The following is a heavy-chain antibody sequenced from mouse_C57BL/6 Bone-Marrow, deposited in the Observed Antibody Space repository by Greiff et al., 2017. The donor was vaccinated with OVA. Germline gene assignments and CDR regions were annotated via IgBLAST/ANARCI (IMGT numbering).Heavy chain of an antibody. CDR1: GYTFTDYY. CDR3: ARSITAVGATHYYAMDY. CDR2: INPNNGGT. D-gene: IGHD1-1*01. J-gene: IGHJ4*01. Sequence: VQLQQSGPELVKPGASVKISCKASGYTFTDYYMNWVKQSPGKSLEWIGDINPNNGGTSYNQKFKGKATLTVDNSSSTAYMELRSLTSEGSAVYYCARSITAVGATHYYAMDYWGQGTSVTVSS. V-gene: IGHV1-26*01.